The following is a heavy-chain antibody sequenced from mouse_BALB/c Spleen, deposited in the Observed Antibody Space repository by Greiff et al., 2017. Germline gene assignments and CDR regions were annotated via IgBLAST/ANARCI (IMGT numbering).Heavy chain of an antibody. CDR3: ARDYGSSYWYFDV. J-gene: IGHJ1*01. CDR2: IDPENGNT. V-gene: IGHV14-1*02. D-gene: IGHD1-1*01. CDR1: GFNIKDYY. Sequence: EVQLQQSGAELVRPGALVKLSCKASGFNIKDYYMHWVKQRPEQGLEWIGWIDPENGNTIYDPKFQGKASITADTSSSTAYMLLSSLTSEDSAIYFCARDYGSSYWYFDVWGAGTTVTVSS.